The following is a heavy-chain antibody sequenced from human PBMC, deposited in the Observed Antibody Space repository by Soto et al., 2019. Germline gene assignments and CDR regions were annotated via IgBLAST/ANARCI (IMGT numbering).Heavy chain of an antibody. V-gene: IGHV1-18*01. J-gene: IGHJ4*02. CDR1: GYTFITYG. D-gene: IGHD3-22*01. Sequence: QVQLVQSGAAVKKPGASVKVSCKASGYTFITYGVSWVRQAPGQGLDSLGWISTYNGNTRYAERLQGRVTMTTDTTTNTAYMELRNLRSDDTAVYYCARGPTDYYDNSANYFLDYWGQGTLVTVSS. CDR3: ARGPTDYYDNSANYFLDY. CDR2: ISTYNGNT.